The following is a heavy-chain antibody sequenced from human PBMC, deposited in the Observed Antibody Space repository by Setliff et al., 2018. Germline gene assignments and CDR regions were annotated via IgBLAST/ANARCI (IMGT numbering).Heavy chain of an antibody. CDR3: AREGVDTRSSTDYRYYMDV. D-gene: IGHD5-18*01. Sequence: ASVKVSCKASGGTFSGYGISWVRQAPGQGLEWMGGTIPIFGSTNYAQKFQDRVTIITDESTSTAYMELRSLRTEDTAVYYCAREGVDTRSSTDYRYYMDVWGKGTTVTVSS. J-gene: IGHJ6*03. CDR2: TIPIFGST. CDR1: GGTFSGYG. V-gene: IGHV1-69*05.